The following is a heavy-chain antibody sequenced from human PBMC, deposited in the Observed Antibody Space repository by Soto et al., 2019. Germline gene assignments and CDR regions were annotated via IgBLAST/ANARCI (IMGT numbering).Heavy chain of an antibody. D-gene: IGHD4-17*01. CDR2: IYYSGST. CDR3: AGHYGGNPPDVFDI. V-gene: IGHV4-30-4*01. CDR1: GGSISSNAYY. J-gene: IGHJ3*02. Sequence: QVQLQESGPGLVKPSQTLSLTCSVSGGSISSNAYYWSWIRQPPGKGLEWIGYIYYSGSTYYNPSRARRVPISVHTSKTQFSLGLSSVTAADTAVYYCAGHYGGNPPDVFDIWGQGTMVTVSS.